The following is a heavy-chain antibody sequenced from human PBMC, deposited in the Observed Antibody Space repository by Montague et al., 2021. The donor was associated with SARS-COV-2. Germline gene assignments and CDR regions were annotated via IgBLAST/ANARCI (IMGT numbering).Heavy chain of an antibody. Sequence: SETLSLTCAVYGGSFSGYYWSWICQPPEKGLEWIGEINQSGRTNNNPSLNRRVIISVDTSKNQFSLKLSSVTAAATAVYYCARRGSSVWGVTVSAELDYWGQGILVIVSS. CDR1: GGSFSGYY. CDR3: ARRGSSVWGVTVSAELDY. J-gene: IGHJ4*02. V-gene: IGHV4-34*01. D-gene: IGHD3-10*01. CDR2: INQSGRT.